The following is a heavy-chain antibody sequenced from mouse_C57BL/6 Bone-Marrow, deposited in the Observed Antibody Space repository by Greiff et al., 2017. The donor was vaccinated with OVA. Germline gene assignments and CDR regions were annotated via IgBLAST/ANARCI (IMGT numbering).Heavy chain of an antibody. V-gene: IGHV5-4*03. J-gene: IGHJ3*01. CDR1: GFTFSSYA. D-gene: IGHD4-1*01. CDR3: AELGRFAY. Sequence: EVKLVESGGGLVKPGGSLKLSCAASGFTFSSYAMSWVRQTPEKRLEWVATISDGGSYTYSPDNVKGRFTISRDNAKNNLYLQMSHLKSEDTAMYYCAELGRFAYWGQGTLVTVSA. CDR2: ISDGGSYT.